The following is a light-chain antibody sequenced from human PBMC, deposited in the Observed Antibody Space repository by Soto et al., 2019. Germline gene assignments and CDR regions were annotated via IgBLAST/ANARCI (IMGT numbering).Light chain of an antibody. CDR3: QQYNNWPIT. J-gene: IGKJ5*01. CDR1: QSVSSN. Sequence: ETVMTQSPATLSVSPGERATLSCRASQSVSSNLAWYRQKPGQAPRLLIYGASTRATGIPARFSGSGSGTDFTLTISSLQSEDFAVYYCQQYNNWPITFGQGTRLEI. V-gene: IGKV3-15*01. CDR2: GAS.